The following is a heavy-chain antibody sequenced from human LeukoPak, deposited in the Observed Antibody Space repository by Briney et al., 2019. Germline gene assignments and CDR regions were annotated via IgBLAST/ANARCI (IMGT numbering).Heavy chain of an antibody. J-gene: IGHJ4*02. D-gene: IGHD5-18*01. CDR3: AKRSSWIPDEEDY. CDR2: ISGSGGST. V-gene: IGHV3-23*01. CDR1: GFTFSSYA. Sequence: PGGSLRLSCAASGFTFSSYAMSWVRQAPGKGLEWVSAISGSGGSTYYADSVKGRFTISRDNSKNTLYLQMNGLRAEDTAVYYCAKRSSWIPDEEDYWGQGTLVTVSS.